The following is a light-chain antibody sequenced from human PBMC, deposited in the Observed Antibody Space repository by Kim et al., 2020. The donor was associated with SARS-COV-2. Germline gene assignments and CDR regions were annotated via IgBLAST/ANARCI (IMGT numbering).Light chain of an antibody. CDR1: QTISSY. V-gene: IGKV3-15*01. J-gene: IGKJ2*01. CDR3: QQYNDWPPGDT. Sequence: SPGERATLSCRASQTISSYLAWYQQKPGQAPRLLIYDASTRATGIPARFSGSGSGTEFTLTISSLQSEDFAIYYCQQYNDWPPGDTFGQGTKLAI. CDR2: DAS.